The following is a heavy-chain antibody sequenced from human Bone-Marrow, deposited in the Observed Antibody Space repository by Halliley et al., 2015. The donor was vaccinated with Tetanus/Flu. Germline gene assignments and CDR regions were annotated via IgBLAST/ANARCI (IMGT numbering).Heavy chain of an antibody. CDR3: ASERGNDDFSIWFDP. CDR2: ISDSGST. CDR1: GGSISSGGSS. D-gene: IGHD4-4*01. J-gene: IGHJ5*02. V-gene: IGHV4-61*08. Sequence: TLSLTCTVSGGSISSGGSSWSWIRQPPGKGLEWIGYISDSGSTDYNPSLKSRVTLSVDTSKNQFSLKLRSVTAADTAVYYCASERGNDDFSIWFDPWGQGTLVTVSS.